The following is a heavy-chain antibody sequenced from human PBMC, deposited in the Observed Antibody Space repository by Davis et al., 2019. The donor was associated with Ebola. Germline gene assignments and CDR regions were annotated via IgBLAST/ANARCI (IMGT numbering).Heavy chain of an antibody. CDR2: ISGGGDIT. D-gene: IGHD3-22*01. Sequence: GESLKISCAASGFSFSSYAMSWVRQAPGKGLEWVSVISGGGDITYYADSVKGRITISRDNSKNTVHLQMSSLRAEDTAVYYCVKEVYYYDSSGYYTGLDYWGQGTLVTVSS. J-gene: IGHJ4*02. CDR3: VKEVYYYDSSGYYTGLDY. V-gene: IGHV3-23*01. CDR1: GFSFSSYA.